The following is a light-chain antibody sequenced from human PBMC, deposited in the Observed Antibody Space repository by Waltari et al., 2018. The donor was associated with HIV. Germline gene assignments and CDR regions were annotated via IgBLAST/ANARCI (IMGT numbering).Light chain of an antibody. CDR1: TLGAKY. J-gene: IGLJ3*02. CDR2: ADT. V-gene: IGLV3-1*01. CDR3: QAWDSTTRV. Sequence: SYEVTQPHSLSVSPGQTASITCSGATLGAKYACWTQQKPGQSPILFTYADTKRPPGIPERFSASNSGNTATLTITGTQAMDEADYYCQAWDSTTRVFGGGTKLTVL.